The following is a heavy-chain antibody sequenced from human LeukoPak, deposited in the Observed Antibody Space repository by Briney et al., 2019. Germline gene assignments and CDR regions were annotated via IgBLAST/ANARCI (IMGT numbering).Heavy chain of an antibody. J-gene: IGHJ4*02. V-gene: IGHV3-48*03. D-gene: IGHD3-22*01. CDR3: ARGALLIVVLDY. Sequence: PGGSLRPSCAASGFTFSSYEMNWVRQAPGKGLEWVSYISSSGSTIYYADSVKGRFTISRDNAKNSLYLQMNSLRAEDTAVYYCARGALLIVVLDYWGQGTLVTVSS. CDR1: GFTFSSYE. CDR2: ISSSGSTI.